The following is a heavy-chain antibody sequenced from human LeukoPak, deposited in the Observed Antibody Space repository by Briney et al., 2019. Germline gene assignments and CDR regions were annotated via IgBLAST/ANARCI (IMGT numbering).Heavy chain of an antibody. CDR3: ARDSNFYDVSHDKAEDF. Sequence: SQTLYLTCTVTGDSISRGTYYWTWVRQPAGKGLEWIGRVFRSGSTYYNPSLKSRVTISIDTSNNQFSLHLRSVTAADTAVYNCARDSNFYDVSHDKAEDFWGQGTLVTVSS. CDR2: VFRSGST. D-gene: IGHD3-22*01. V-gene: IGHV4-61*02. CDR1: GDSISRGTYY. J-gene: IGHJ4*02.